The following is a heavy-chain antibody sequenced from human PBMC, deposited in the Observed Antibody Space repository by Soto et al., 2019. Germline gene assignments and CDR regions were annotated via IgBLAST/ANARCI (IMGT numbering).Heavy chain of an antibody. V-gene: IGHV5-51*01. J-gene: IGHJ6*02. Sequence: LGESLKISCKGSGFSFTTYWIAWVRQMPGKGLEWMGIIYPADSATRYSPSFQGQVTISADKSFGTAYLQWSSLQASDSAMYYCARTGVTSYGLGVWGQGTTVTVSS. CDR3: ARTGVTSYGLGV. CDR1: GFSFTTYW. D-gene: IGHD3-3*01. CDR2: IYPADSAT.